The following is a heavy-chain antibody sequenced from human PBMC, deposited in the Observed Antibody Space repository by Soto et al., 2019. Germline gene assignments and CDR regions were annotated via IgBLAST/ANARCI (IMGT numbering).Heavy chain of an antibody. CDR1: GGSISSGGYY. D-gene: IGHD3-10*01. J-gene: IGHJ4*02. Sequence: SETLSLTCTVSGGSISSGGYYWSWIRQHPGKGLEWIGYIYYSGSTYYNPSLKSRVTISVDTSKNQFSLKLSSVTAADTAVYYCARGSMVRGVIKYFDYWGQGTLVTVSS. V-gene: IGHV4-31*03. CDR2: IYYSGST. CDR3: ARGSMVRGVIKYFDY.